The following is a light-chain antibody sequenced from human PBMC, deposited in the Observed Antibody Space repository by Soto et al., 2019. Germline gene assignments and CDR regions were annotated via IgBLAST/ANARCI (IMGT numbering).Light chain of an antibody. CDR2: GAS. CDR1: QSVSSSN. V-gene: IGKV3-20*01. Sequence: PGDRATLSCRASQSVSSSNFAWYEQQPAQAPRLVIYGASRRAPGIPERFSGSGSGTDFTLTISRLEPEDVAVYYCQQYHSSPNTFGRGTKVEIK. CDR3: QQYHSSPNT. J-gene: IGKJ1*01.